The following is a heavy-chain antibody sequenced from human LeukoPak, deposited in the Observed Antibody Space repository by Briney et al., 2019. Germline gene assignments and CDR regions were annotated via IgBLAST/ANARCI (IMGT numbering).Heavy chain of an antibody. CDR2: MNPNSGNT. CDR3: ARSRLPRGPLTYYYYYGMDV. D-gene: IGHD3-10*01. V-gene: IGHV1-8*01. CDR1: GYTFTSYD. Sequence: ASVTVSFKASGYTFTSYDINWVRQAPGQGLEWMGWMNPNSGNTGYAQKFQGRVTMTRNTSISTAYMELSSLRSEDTAVYYCARSRLPRGPLTYYYYYGMDVWGQGTTVTVSS. J-gene: IGHJ6*02.